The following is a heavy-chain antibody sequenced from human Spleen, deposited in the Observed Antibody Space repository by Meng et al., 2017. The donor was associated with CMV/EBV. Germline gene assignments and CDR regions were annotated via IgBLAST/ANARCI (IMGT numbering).Heavy chain of an antibody. CDR3: ARADYDFRRRDYYGLDV. CDR2: IYYSGST. J-gene: IGHJ6*02. V-gene: IGHV4-59*12. CDR1: GGSISGYY. Sequence: SETLSLTCTVSGGSISGYYWSWIRQPPGKGLEWIGHIYYSGSTNYDPSLESRVSISVDTSKNQFSLKLSSVTAADTAVYYCARADYDFRRRDYYGLDVWGQGTTVTVSS. D-gene: IGHD3-3*01.